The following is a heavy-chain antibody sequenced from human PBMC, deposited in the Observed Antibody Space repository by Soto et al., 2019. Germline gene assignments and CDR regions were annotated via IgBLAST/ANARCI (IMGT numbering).Heavy chain of an antibody. CDR1: GGSISSGGYY. V-gene: IGHV4-31*03. D-gene: IGHD6-6*01. J-gene: IGHJ6*02. Sequence: SETLSLTCTVSGGSISSGGYYWSWIRQHPGKGLEWIGYIYYSWSTYYNPSLKSRVTISVDTSKNQFSLKLSSVTAADTAVYYCARDRYSSSPRTYYYYGMDVWGQGTTVTVSS. CDR2: IYYSWST. CDR3: ARDRYSSSPRTYYYYGMDV.